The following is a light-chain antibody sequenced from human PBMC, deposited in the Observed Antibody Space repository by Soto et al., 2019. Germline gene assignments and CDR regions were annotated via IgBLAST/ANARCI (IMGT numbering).Light chain of an antibody. J-gene: IGKJ1*01. CDR3: QQRSNWPWT. V-gene: IGKV3-11*01. Sequence: EIVVTRSPTPLSLSPGVGATLSSRASQRISGYLAWYQQRPGQAPRLLIYDASNRATGIPVRFSGSRSGTDYTLTITNLESEDFAVYYCQQRSNWPWTFGQGTKVDIK. CDR2: DAS. CDR1: QRISGY.